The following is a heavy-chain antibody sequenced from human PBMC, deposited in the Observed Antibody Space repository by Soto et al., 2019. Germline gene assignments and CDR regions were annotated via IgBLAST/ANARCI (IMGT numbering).Heavy chain of an antibody. CDR2: IYYSGST. Sequence: PSETLSLTCTVSGGSVSSGSYYWSWIRQPPGKGLEWIGYIYYSGSTNYNPSLKSRVTISVDTSKNQFSLKLGSVTAADTAVFYCARYIAAAGTYYFDYWGQGTLVTVSS. D-gene: IGHD6-13*01. CDR1: GGSVSSGSYY. V-gene: IGHV4-61*01. J-gene: IGHJ4*02. CDR3: ARYIAAAGTYYFDY.